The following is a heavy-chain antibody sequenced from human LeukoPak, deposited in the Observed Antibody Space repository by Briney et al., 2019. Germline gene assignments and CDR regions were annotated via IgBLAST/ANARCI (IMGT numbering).Heavy chain of an antibody. CDR2: ITGSGGGT. V-gene: IGHV3-23*01. D-gene: IGHD3-10*02. CDR3: SELAITMIGGV. J-gene: IGHJ6*04. Sequence: GGSLRLSCAASGFTFSSYAMSWVRQARGKGVEWVSVITGSGGGTYYADSVKGRFTISRDNAKNSLYSQMKRLRAEETAAYYCSELAITMIGGVWGKGTTVTISS. CDR1: GFTFSSYA.